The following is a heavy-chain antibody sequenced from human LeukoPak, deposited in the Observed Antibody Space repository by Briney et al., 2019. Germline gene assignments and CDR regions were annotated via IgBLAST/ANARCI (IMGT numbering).Heavy chain of an antibody. CDR2: ISSSSSYI. J-gene: IGHJ4*02. V-gene: IGHV3-21*01. CDR3: ARDRFAWAAAGITVSS. D-gene: IGHD6-13*01. CDR1: GFTFSSYS. Sequence: GGSLRLSCAASGFTFSSYSTNWVRQAPGKGLEWVSSISSSSSYIYYADSVKGRFTISRDNAKNSLYLQMNSLRAEDTAVYYCARDRFAWAAAGITVSSWGQGTLVTVSS.